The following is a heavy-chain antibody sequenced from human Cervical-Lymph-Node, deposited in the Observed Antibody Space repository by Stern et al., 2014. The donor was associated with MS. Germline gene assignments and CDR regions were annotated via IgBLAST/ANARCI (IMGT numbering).Heavy chain of an antibody. CDR3: ARDGGGRGVISYCCDS. J-gene: IGHJ4*02. CDR2: IIPISGAK. V-gene: IGHV1-69*06. Sequence: VQLVQSGAEVRKPGSSVKVSCKASGGTFSSYAISWVRQAPGQGLEWMGGIIPISGAKNYAQKIQGRVTITADRSPSTVSMELSSLRSDETAVYYFARDGGGRGVISYCCDSWGQGTLVTVSS. D-gene: IGHD3-10*01. CDR1: GGTFSSYA.